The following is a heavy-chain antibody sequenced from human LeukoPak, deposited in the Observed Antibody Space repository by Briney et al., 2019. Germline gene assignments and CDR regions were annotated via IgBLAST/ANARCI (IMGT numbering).Heavy chain of an antibody. V-gene: IGHV4-34*01. CDR2: IRHGGTT. CDR1: GGSFSDYP. Sequence: PSETLSLTCAVYGGSFSDYPWTWIRQPPGKRLEWIGQIRHGGTTKYNPSLNSRVTMSLDTSKNQFSLKLASVTDADTAVYYCARGAPGYWGQGTLVTVSS. J-gene: IGHJ4*02. CDR3: ARGAPGY.